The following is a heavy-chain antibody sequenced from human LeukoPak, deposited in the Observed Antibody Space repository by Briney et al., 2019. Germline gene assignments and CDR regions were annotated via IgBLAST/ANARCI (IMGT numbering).Heavy chain of an antibody. J-gene: IGHJ6*03. D-gene: IGHD3-10*01. CDR2: INPNSGGT. CDR3: ARDSPVLLWFGESYNYMDV. CDR1: GYTFTGYY. Sequence: GASVKVSCKASGYTFTGYYMHWVRQAPGQGLEWMGWINPNSGGTNYAQKFQGRVTMTRDTSISTAYVELSRLRSDDTAVYYCARDSPVLLWFGESYNYMDVWGKGTTVTVS. V-gene: IGHV1-2*02.